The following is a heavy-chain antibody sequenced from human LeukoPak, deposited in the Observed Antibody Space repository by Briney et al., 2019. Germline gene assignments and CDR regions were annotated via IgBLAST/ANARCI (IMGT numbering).Heavy chain of an antibody. CDR1: GGTFSSYA. Sequence: GSSVKVSCKASGGTFSSYAISWVRHAPGQGLEWMGRIIPILGIANYAQKFQGRVTITADKSTSTAYMELSSLRSEDTAVYYCASRYCSSTSCYGDAFDIWGQGTMVTVSS. D-gene: IGHD2-2*01. V-gene: IGHV1-69*04. CDR3: ASRYCSSTSCYGDAFDI. CDR2: IIPILGIA. J-gene: IGHJ3*02.